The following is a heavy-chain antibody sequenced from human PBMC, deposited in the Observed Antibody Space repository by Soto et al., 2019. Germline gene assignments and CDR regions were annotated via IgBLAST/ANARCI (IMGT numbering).Heavy chain of an antibody. CDR2: ISAYNGNT. D-gene: IGHD3-10*01. V-gene: IGHV1-18*01. CDR3: ARERKRINKVRAVISYYYYGMDV. Sequence: QVQLVQSGAEVKKPGASVKVSCKASGYTFTSYGISWVRQAPGQGLEWMGWISAYNGNTNYAQKLQGRVTMTTHTSTSKADMKQRRMRSNDKAVYYCARERKRINKVRAVISYYYYGMDVWGQGTTVTVSS. CDR1: GYTFTSYG. J-gene: IGHJ6*02.